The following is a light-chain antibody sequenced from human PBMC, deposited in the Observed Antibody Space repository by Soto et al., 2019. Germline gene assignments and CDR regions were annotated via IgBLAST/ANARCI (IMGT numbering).Light chain of an antibody. V-gene: IGKV4-1*01. J-gene: IGKJ1*01. Sequence: VMTQSPDSLAASLVASATTRCESRQSVISTANNNNSLSSYQQRAGQPPNLLLFWTSTRQSGVPDRFSGTGSGTDFTLTISSLQAEDELLYFCHQYHFTPGTFGQGTKVDIK. CDR1: QSVISTANNNNS. CDR3: HQYHFTPGT. CDR2: WTS.